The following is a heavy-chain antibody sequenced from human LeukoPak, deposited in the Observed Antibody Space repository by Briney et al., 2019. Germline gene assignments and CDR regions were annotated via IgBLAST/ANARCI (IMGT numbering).Heavy chain of an antibody. CDR2: IYSGSST. J-gene: IGHJ4*02. V-gene: IGHV3-53*01. CDR3: AEVGYNSGSFFDY. D-gene: IGHD3-10*01. CDR1: GFTVSSNY. Sequence: GGSLRLSCAASGFTVSSNYMSWVRQAPGKGLEWVSVIYSGSSTYYADSVKGRFTISRDNSKKTVYLQINSLRAEDRALYYCAEVGYNSGSFFDYWGQGTMVTVS.